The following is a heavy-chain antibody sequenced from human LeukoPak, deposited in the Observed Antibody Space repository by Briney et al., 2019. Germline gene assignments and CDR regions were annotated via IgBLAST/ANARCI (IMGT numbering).Heavy chain of an antibody. CDR2: IGTSDGKI. V-gene: IGHV3-48*03. D-gene: IGHD2-15*01. CDR1: GFTFSSYE. Sequence: GGSLRLSCAASGFTFSSYEMNGVRQAPGKGLEWVSYIGTSDGKIYYADSVKGRFTISRDNAKDSVFLQMNSLRAEDTAVCYCARDIAHCSGGICYNIRFDYWGQGTMVVVSS. J-gene: IGHJ4*02. CDR3: ARDIAHCSGGICYNIRFDY.